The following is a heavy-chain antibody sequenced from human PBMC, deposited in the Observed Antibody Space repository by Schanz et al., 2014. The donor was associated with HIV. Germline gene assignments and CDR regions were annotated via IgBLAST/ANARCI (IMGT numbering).Heavy chain of an antibody. Sequence: VQLVESGGGVVQPGRSLRLSCAASGFTFSSYAMSWVRQAPGKGLEWVSGFSGSGGSTYYADSVKGRFTISRDNAKNSLYLQMNSLRAEDTAVYYCASPLLYDSLDVWGQGTTVTVSS. V-gene: IGHV3-23*04. CDR2: FSGSGGST. J-gene: IGHJ6*02. CDR1: GFTFSSYA. CDR3: ASPLLYDSLDV. D-gene: IGHD3-22*01.